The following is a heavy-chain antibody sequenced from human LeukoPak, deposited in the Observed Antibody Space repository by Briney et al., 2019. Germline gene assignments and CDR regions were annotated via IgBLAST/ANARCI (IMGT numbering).Heavy chain of an antibody. V-gene: IGHV3-7*03. Sequence: GGSLRLSCAASGFSFSSHWMSWVRQAPGKGLERVANIKQDGSEKHYVDSVRGRFTVSRDNAKNSLYLQMNSLRADDTAVYYCARGFGITFWGQGTLVTVSS. CDR2: IKQDGSEK. CDR3: ARGFGITF. J-gene: IGHJ4*02. CDR1: GFSFSSHW. D-gene: IGHD3-16*01.